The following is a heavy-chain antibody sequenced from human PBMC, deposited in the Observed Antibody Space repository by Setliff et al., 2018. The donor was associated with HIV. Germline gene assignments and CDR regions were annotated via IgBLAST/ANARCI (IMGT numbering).Heavy chain of an antibody. Sequence: PSETLSLTCTVSGGSISSGSYYWSWIRQPAGKGLEWIGRIYSSGSTNYNPSLKSRVTISIDTSKNQFSLRVNSVTAADTAMYYCARGAGDFDDTDHDDAFDMWGQGTLVTVSS. CDR3: ARGAGDFDDTDHDDAFDM. CDR1: GGSISSGSYY. CDR2: IYSSGST. V-gene: IGHV4-61*02. D-gene: IGHD3-9*01. J-gene: IGHJ4*02.